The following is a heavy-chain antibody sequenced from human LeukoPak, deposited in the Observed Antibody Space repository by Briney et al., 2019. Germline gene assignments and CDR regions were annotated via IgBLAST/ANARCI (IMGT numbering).Heavy chain of an antibody. Sequence: GRSLRLSCAASGFTFSSFGMHWVRQTPGKGLEWVAFIQSDGRNKYYTDSVKGRFTISRDNSRNTLYLQMNSLRTEDTAVYYCDCSSTSCYAAGDYWGQGTLVTVSS. V-gene: IGHV3-30*02. J-gene: IGHJ4*02. CDR3: DCSSTSCYAAGDY. CDR1: GFTFSSFG. CDR2: IQSDGRNK. D-gene: IGHD2-2*01.